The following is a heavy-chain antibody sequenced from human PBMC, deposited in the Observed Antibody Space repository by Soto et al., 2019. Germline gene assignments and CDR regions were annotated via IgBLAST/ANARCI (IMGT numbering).Heavy chain of an antibody. J-gene: IGHJ4*02. Sequence: PGGSLRLSCAASGFTFSDHYMGWVRQAPGKGLEWVSVIYSGGSTYYADSVKGRFTISRDNSKNTLYLQMNSLRAEDTAVYYCARGVHYYDSSGYYYFDYWGQGTLVTVSS. CDR1: GFTFSDHY. V-gene: IGHV3-53*01. CDR3: ARGVHYYDSSGYYYFDY. CDR2: IYSGGST. D-gene: IGHD3-22*01.